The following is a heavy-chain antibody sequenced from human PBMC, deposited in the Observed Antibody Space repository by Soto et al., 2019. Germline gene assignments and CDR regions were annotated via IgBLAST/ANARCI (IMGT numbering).Heavy chain of an antibody. J-gene: IGHJ5*02. CDR1: GYTFTSYG. D-gene: IGHD6-19*01. V-gene: IGHV1-18*01. CDR2: ISAYHGNT. Sequence: ASVKVSCKASGYTFTSYGISWVGQAPGQGLEWMGWISAYHGNTNYAQKLQGRVTMTTDTSTSTAYMELRSLRSDDTAVYYCARYAYSSGPFDPWGQGTLVSVSS. CDR3: ARYAYSSGPFDP.